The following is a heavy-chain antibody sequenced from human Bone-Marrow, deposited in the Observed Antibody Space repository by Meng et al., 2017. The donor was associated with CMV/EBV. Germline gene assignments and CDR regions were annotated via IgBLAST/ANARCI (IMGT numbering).Heavy chain of an antibody. D-gene: IGHD3-10*01. J-gene: IGHJ6*02. CDR2: ISRSGSSI. Sequence: GESLKISCAVSGFTFNAYAMSWIRQAPGKGLEWVSYISRSGSSIYYGDSVKGRFTISRDNAKNLLYLQMNSLRAGDTAVYYCARRSHYGSGTPVDGMDVWGQGTTVTVSS. CDR1: GFTFNAYA. CDR3: ARRSHYGSGTPVDGMDV. V-gene: IGHV3-11*01.